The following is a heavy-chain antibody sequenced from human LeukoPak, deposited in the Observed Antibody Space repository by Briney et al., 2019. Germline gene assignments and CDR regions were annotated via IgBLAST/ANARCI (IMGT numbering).Heavy chain of an antibody. CDR3: AKDLRYYDFWSGLADY. J-gene: IGHJ4*02. V-gene: IGHV3-33*06. D-gene: IGHD3-3*01. Sequence: GGSLRLSCAASGFTFSNYAVSWVRQAPGKGLEWVALIWYDGSNKYYADSVKGRFTISRDNSKNTLYLQMNSLRAEDTAVYYCAKDLRYYDFWSGLADYWGQGTLVTVSS. CDR1: GFTFSNYA. CDR2: IWYDGSNK.